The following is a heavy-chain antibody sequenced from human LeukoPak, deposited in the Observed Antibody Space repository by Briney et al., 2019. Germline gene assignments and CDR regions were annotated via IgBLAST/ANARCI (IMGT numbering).Heavy chain of an antibody. D-gene: IGHD6-13*01. CDR2: ISYSGST. Sequence: SETLSLTCTVSGGSIGSYYWSWIRQPPGKGLEWIGYISYSGSTNYNPSLKSRVTISVDTSKNQFSLKLSSVTAADTAVYYCARAGSSWYQDWFDPWGQGTLVTVSS. V-gene: IGHV4-59*01. J-gene: IGHJ5*02. CDR1: GGSIGSYY. CDR3: ARAGSSWYQDWFDP.